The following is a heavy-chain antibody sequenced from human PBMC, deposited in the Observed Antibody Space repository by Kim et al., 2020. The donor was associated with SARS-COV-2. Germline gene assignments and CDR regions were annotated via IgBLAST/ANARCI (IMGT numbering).Heavy chain of an antibody. CDR2: ISGSGDVT. V-gene: IGHV3-23*01. D-gene: IGHD3-22*01. CDR1: GFSFSTYA. Sequence: GESLKISCAASGFSFSTYAMTWVRQAPGKGLEWVSVISGSGDVTYSAASVKGRFTISRDNSKDTLYLQMNSLRVEDTALYYCAKDYDSSSFYRFSFFDYW. CDR3: AKDYDSSSFYRFSFFDY. J-gene: IGHJ4*01.